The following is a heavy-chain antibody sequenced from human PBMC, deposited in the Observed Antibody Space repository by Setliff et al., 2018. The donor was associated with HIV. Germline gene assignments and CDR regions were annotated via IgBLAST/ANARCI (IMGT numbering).Heavy chain of an antibody. CDR2: IHRSGTV. CDR1: GGSMNIGKTF. CDR3: ARGHGVYSGSYLAVYFDY. D-gene: IGHD1-26*01. Sequence: LSLTCTVSGGSMNIGKTFWGWIRQPPGKGLEWIGSIHRSGTVYFNPSLSTRINISLDRSKNQFSLRLRSVTAADTAVYYCARGHGVYSGSYLAVYFDYWGQRTLVTVSS. J-gene: IGHJ4*02. V-gene: IGHV4-39*07.